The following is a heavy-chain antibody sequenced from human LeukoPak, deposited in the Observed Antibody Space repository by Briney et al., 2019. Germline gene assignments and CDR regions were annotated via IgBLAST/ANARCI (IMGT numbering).Heavy chain of an antibody. V-gene: IGHV4-61*02. D-gene: IGHD1-1*01. CDR1: GGSISSGSYY. J-gene: IGHJ4*02. CDR3: ARGKYNWNDGYDSGIDY. CDR2: FYSIGST. Sequence: SQTLSLTCTVSGGSISSGSYYWSWIRQPAGKGLEWIGRFYSIGSTNYNPSLKSRVTMSVDTSKNQFSLKLSSVTAADTAVYYCARGKYNWNDGYDSGIDYWGQGTLVTVSS.